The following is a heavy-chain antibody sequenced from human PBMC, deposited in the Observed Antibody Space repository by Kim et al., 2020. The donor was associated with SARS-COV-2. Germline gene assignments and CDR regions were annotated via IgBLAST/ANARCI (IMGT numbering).Heavy chain of an antibody. D-gene: IGHD3-22*01. J-gene: IGHJ4*02. CDR1: GFTFSSYS. CDR3: ARVGRVGYYYDSSGQEDY. V-gene: IGHV3-48*04. Sequence: GGSLRLSCAASGFTFSSYSMNWVRQAPGKGLEWVSYISSSSSTIYYADSVKGRFTISRDNAKNSLYLQMNSLRAEDTAVYYCARVGRVGYYYDSSGQEDYWGQGTLVTVSS. CDR2: ISSSSSTI.